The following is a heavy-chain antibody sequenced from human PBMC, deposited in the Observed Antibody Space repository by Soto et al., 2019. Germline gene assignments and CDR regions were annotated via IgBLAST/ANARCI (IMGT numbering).Heavy chain of an antibody. CDR1: GFTFRSYS. CDR2: ISSSSSYI. Sequence: GSLRLSWGGSGFTFRSYSNNWGRQAPGKGLEWVSSISSSSSYIYYADSVKGRFTISRDNAKNSLYLQMNSLRAEDTAVYYCARALSSGWYFDYWGQGTLVTVSS. CDR3: ARALSSGWYFDY. V-gene: IGHV3-21*01. D-gene: IGHD6-19*01. J-gene: IGHJ4*02.